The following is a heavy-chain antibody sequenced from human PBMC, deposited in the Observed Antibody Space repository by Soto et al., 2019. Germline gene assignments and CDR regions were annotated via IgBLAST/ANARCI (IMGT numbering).Heavy chain of an antibody. Sequence: ASVKVSCKASGGTFSSYGISWVRQAPGQGLEWMGWISAYNGNTNYAQKLQGRVTMTTDTSTSTAYMELRSLRSDGTAVYYCARGLNWNYADDAFDIWGQGTMVTVSS. CDR2: ISAYNGNT. CDR3: ARGLNWNYADDAFDI. CDR1: GGTFSSYG. V-gene: IGHV1-18*01. J-gene: IGHJ3*02. D-gene: IGHD1-7*01.